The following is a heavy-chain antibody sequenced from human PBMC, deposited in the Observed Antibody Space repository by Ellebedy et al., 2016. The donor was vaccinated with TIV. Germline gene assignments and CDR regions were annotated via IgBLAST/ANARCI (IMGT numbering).Heavy chain of an antibody. CDR3: ARDKGSGWYFFDY. CDR2: LVPSGSST. J-gene: IGHJ4*02. CDR1: GFTVSTYA. Sequence: GGSLRLXXAASGFTVSTYAMNWVRQAPGKGLEWVAGLVPSGSSTYYGDSVKGRFTISRDNSRNTLHLQMNSLRAEDTALYYCARDKGSGWYFFDYWGQGTLVTVSP. V-gene: IGHV3-23*01. D-gene: IGHD6-19*01.